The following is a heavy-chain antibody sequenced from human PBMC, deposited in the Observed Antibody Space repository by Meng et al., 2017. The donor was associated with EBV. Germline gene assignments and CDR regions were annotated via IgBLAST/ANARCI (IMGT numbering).Heavy chain of an antibody. Sequence: GQLVRLAAGVKRPGSSVKASCKTSGGPFRNYAISWVRQAPGQGLEWLGGFLPTLGAPNYAQKFHGRVSITADESTSTHYMDLSSLRSEDTAVYYCASESGRGYTPDYWGQGTLVTVPS. D-gene: IGHD3-10*01. V-gene: IGHV1-69*01. CDR2: FLPTLGAP. CDR1: GGPFRNYA. CDR3: ASESGRGYTPDY. J-gene: IGHJ4*02.